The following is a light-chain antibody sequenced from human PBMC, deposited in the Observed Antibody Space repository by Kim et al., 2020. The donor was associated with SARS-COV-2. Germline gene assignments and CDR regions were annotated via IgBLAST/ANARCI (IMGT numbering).Light chain of an antibody. Sequence: QSVLTQPPSASGTPGQRISISCSGRNSDIGANSVSWYQHLPGTAPRLVILNSYDRPSGVPDRFSGSRSGTTASLAISGLQSEDEADYFCATWDDQLKGYVFGSGTKVTVL. CDR1: NSDIGANS. V-gene: IGLV1-44*01. CDR3: ATWDDQLKGYV. J-gene: IGLJ1*01. CDR2: NSY.